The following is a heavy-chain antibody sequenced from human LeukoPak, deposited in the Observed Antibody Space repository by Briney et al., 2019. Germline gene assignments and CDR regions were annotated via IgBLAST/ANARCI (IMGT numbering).Heavy chain of an antibody. V-gene: IGHV4-34*01. Sequence: PSETLSLTCAVYGGSFSDYYWSWIRQPPGKGLEWIGEINHSGSTNYNPSLKSRLTVSVDTSKNQFSLKLSSVTAADTAVYYCARQVRAFDIWGQGTMVTVSS. J-gene: IGHJ3*02. CDR2: INHSGST. CDR1: GGSFSDYY. CDR3: ARQVRAFDI.